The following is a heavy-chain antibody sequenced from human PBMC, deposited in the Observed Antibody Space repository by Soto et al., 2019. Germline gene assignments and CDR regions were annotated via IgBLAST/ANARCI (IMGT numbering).Heavy chain of an antibody. V-gene: IGHV1-18*01. D-gene: IGHD3-22*01. CDR1: GYTFTSYG. CDR2: ISAYNGNT. CDR3: AREKSGYERITMIVVTRGLNNWFDP. J-gene: IGHJ5*02. Sequence: GASVKVSCKASGYTFTSYGISWVRQAPGQGLEWMGWISAYNGNTNYAQKLQGRVTMTTDTSTSTAYMELRSLRSDDTAVYYCAREKSGYERITMIVVTRGLNNWFDPWGQGTLVTVSS.